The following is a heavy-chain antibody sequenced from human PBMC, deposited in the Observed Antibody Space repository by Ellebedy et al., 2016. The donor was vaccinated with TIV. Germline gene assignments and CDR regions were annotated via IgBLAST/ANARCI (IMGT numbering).Heavy chain of an antibody. CDR3: SAAYDRVTPAY. CDR2: VYYSGKT. J-gene: IGHJ4*02. Sequence: MPSETLSLTCTVSGASINSYWNWIRQPPGRGLEYIGYVYYSGKTNYSPSLKDRVTISLDTSKGQFSLKLSSVTAADTAVYYCSAAYDRVTPAYWGQGTLVTVSS. D-gene: IGHD5-12*01. CDR1: GASINSY. V-gene: IGHV4-59*01.